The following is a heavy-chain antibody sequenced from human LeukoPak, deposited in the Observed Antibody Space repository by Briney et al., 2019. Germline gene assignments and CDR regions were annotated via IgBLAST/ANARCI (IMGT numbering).Heavy chain of an antibody. CDR1: GFTFSSYS. D-gene: IGHD3-10*01. V-gene: IGHV3-48*04. J-gene: IGHJ4*02. Sequence: GGSLRLSCAASGFTFSSYSMNWVRQAPGKGLEWVSHISSSSSTIYYADSVKGRFTISRDNAKNSLYLQLNSLRAEDTAVYYCAKGGARYYGSGSYFRYYFDYWGQGTLVTVSS. CDR3: AKGGARYYGSGSYFRYYFDY. CDR2: ISSSSSTI.